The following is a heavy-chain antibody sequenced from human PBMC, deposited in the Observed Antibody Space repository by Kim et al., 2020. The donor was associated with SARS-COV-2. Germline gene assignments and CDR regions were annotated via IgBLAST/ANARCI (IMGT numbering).Heavy chain of an antibody. J-gene: IGHJ3*02. CDR2: IRSKAYGGTT. Sequence: GESLRLSCTASGFTFGDYAMSWFRQAPGKGLEWVGFIRSKAYGGTTEYAASVKGRFTISRDDSKSIAYLQMNSLKTEDTAVYYCTRDPNYDILTGYIDAFDIWGQGTMVTVSS. CDR1: GFTFGDYA. CDR3: TRDPNYDILTGYIDAFDI. D-gene: IGHD3-9*01. V-gene: IGHV3-49*03.